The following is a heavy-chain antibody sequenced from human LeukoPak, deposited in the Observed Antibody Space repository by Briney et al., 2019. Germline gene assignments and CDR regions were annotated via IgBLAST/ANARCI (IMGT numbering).Heavy chain of an antibody. CDR2: ISAYNGNT. Sequence: GASVKVSCKASGYTFTSYGISWVRQAPGQGREWMGWISAYNGNTNYAQKLQGRVTMTTDTSTSTAYMELRSLRSDDTAVYYCARDLRIGGPLVDWFDPWGQGTLVTVSS. D-gene: IGHD2-8*02. V-gene: IGHV1-18*04. CDR3: ARDLRIGGPLVDWFDP. J-gene: IGHJ5*02. CDR1: GYTFTSYG.